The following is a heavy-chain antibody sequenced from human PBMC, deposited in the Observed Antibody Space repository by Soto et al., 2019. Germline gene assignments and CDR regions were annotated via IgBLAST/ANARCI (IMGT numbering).Heavy chain of an antibody. CDR2: INHSGST. D-gene: IGHD3-10*01. J-gene: IGHJ6*03. CDR1: GGSFSGYY. CDR3: ARSRRSGSYYNYYYYDMDA. V-gene: IGHV4-34*01. Sequence: PSETLSLTCAVYGGSFSGYYWSWIRQPPGKGLEWIGEINHSGSTNYNPSLKSRVTISVDTSKNQFSLKLSSVTAADTAVYYCARSRRSGSYYNYYYYDMDAWGKETLVTVSS.